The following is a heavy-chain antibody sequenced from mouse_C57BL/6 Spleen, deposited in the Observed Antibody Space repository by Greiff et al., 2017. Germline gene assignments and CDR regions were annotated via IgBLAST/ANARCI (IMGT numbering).Heavy chain of an antibody. J-gene: IGHJ4*01. CDR2: ISNLAYSI. D-gene: IGHD3-3*01. CDR3: ARRGGTNYAMDY. CDR1: GFTFSDYG. V-gene: IGHV5-15*01. Sequence: EVKLMESGGGLVQPGGSLKLSCAASGFTFSDYGMAWVRQAPRKGPEWVAFISNLAYSIYYADTVTGRFTISRENAKNTLYLEMSSLRSEDTAMYYCARRGGTNYAMDYWGQGTSVTVSS.